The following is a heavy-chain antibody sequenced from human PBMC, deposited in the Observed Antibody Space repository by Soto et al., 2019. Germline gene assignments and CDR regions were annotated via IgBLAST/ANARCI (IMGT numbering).Heavy chain of an antibody. J-gene: IGHJ5*02. V-gene: IGHV4-34*01. CDR1: GGSFSGYY. Sequence: QVQLQQWGAGLLKPSETLSLTCAVYGGSFSGYYWSWIRQPPGKGLEWIGEINHSGSTNYNPSLKSRVTISVDTSKNQFSLKLSSVTAADTAVYYCARGLRRNIVVVVAATYNWFDPWGQGTLVTVSS. D-gene: IGHD2-15*01. CDR3: ARGLRRNIVVVVAATYNWFDP. CDR2: INHSGST.